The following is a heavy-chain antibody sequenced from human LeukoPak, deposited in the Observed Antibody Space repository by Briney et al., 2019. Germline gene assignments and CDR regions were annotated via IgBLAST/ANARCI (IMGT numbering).Heavy chain of an antibody. CDR1: GYTFTSYD. Sequence: GASVKVSCKASGYTFTSYDINWVRQATGQGLEWMGWMNPNSGNTGYAQKFQGRVTMTRNTSISTAYMELSSMRSEDTAVYYCARFQVVVAQAHFDYWGQGTLVTVSS. CDR3: ARFQVVVAQAHFDY. J-gene: IGHJ4*02. CDR2: MNPNSGNT. D-gene: IGHD2-15*01. V-gene: IGHV1-8*01.